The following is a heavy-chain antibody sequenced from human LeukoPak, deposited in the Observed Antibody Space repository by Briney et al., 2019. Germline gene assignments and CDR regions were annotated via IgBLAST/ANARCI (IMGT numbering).Heavy chain of an antibody. CDR1: GGSISSSSYY. CDR3: ARGRYSYYFDY. CDR2: IYYSGST. J-gene: IGHJ4*02. D-gene: IGHD4-11*01. Sequence: SETLSLTGTVSGGSISSSSYYWGWIRQPPGKGLEWIGSIYYSGSTYYNPSLESRVTISVDTSKNQFSLKLSSVTAADTAVYYCARGRYSYYFDYWGQGTLVTVSS. V-gene: IGHV4-39*07.